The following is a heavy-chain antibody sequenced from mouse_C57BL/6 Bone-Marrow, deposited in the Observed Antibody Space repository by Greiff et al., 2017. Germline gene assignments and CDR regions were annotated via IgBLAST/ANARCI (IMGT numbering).Heavy chain of an antibody. CDR3: ARGGYYYGSSLRYFDY. CDR1: GYTFTSYG. CDR2: IYPRSGNT. Sequence: VQGVESGAELARPGASVKLSCKASGYTFTSYGISWVKQRTGQGLEWIGEIYPRSGNTYYNEKFKGKATLTADKSSSTAYMELRSLTSEDSAVYFCARGGYYYGSSLRYFDYWGQGTNLTVSS. D-gene: IGHD1-1*01. J-gene: IGHJ2*01. V-gene: IGHV1-81*01.